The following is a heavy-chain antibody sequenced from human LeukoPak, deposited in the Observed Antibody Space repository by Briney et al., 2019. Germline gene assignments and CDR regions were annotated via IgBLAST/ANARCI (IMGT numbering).Heavy chain of an antibody. CDR3: AREWRKRGYAQKTDYYGMDV. CDR2: IYSGGST. CDR1: GFTVSSNY. Sequence: GGSLRLSCAASGFTVSSNYMSWVRQAPGKGLEWVSVIYSGGSTYYADSVKGRFTISRDNSKNTLYLQMNSLRAEDTAVYYCAREWRKRGYAQKTDYYGMDVWGQGTTVTVS. J-gene: IGHJ6*02. D-gene: IGHD6-25*01. V-gene: IGHV3-66*01.